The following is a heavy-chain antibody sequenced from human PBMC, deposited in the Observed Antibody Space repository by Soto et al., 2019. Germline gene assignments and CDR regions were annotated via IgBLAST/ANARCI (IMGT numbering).Heavy chain of an antibody. Sequence: GASVKVSCTASGYTFTSYYMHWVRQAPGQGLEWMGIINPSGGSTSYAQKFQGRVTMTRDTSTSTVYMELSSLRSEDTAVYYCAMLHSSSGSIDYWGQGTLVTVSS. CDR1: GYTFTSYY. V-gene: IGHV1-46*01. CDR3: AMLHSSSGSIDY. CDR2: INPSGGST. J-gene: IGHJ4*02. D-gene: IGHD3-22*01.